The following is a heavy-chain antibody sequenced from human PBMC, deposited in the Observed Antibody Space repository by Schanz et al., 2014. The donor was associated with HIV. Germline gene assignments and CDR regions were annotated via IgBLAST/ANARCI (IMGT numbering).Heavy chain of an antibody. CDR1: GSTFPDLD. J-gene: IGHJ4*02. D-gene: IGHD1-26*01. V-gene: IGHV1-69*13. CDR2: IIPIFATP. CDR3: ARGRYSGSYYNY. Sequence: QVQLVQSGAEVKKPGASVKVSCMAVGSTFPDLDINWVRQAPGQGLEWMGGIIPIFATPNYAQKFQGRVTITADESTSTAYMELSSLRSEDTAVYYCARGRYSGSYYNYWGQGTLVTVSS.